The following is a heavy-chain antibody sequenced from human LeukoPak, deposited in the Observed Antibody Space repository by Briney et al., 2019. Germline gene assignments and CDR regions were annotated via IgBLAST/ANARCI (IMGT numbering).Heavy chain of an antibody. CDR1: GGSISSYY. Sequence: SETLSLTCTVSGGSISSYYWSWIRQPPGKGLEWIGYIYYSGSTNYNPSLKSRVTITVDTSKNQFSLKLSSVTAADTAVYYCARRDRELDYWGQGTLVTVSS. CDR2: IYYSGST. CDR3: ARRDRELDY. D-gene: IGHD1-7*01. J-gene: IGHJ4*02. V-gene: IGHV4-59*01.